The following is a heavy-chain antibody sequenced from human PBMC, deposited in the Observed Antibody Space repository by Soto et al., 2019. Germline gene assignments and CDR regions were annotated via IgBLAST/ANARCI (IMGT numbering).Heavy chain of an antibody. CDR1: GYTFTSYG. CDR2: ISAYNGNT. D-gene: IGHD3-22*01. CDR3: ARAATYYYDSSGGTEVDY. V-gene: IGHV1-18*01. J-gene: IGHJ4*02. Sequence: QVQLVQSGAEVKKPGASVKVSCKASGYTFTSYGISWVRQAPGQGLEWMGWISAYNGNTNYAQKLQGRVTMTTDTSRSTAYMELRSLRSDDTAVYYCARAATYYYDSSGGTEVDYWGQGTLVTVSS.